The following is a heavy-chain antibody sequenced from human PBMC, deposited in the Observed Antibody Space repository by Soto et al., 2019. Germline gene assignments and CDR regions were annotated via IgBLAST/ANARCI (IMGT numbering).Heavy chain of an antibody. J-gene: IGHJ5*02. CDR1: GGTFSSYT. D-gene: IGHD6-19*01. CDR3: ARDASGIAVADYLYNWFDP. V-gene: IGHV1-69*04. CDR2: IIPILGIA. Sequence: GASVKVSCKASGGTFSSYTISWVRQAPGQGLEWMGRIIPILGIANYAQKFQGRVTITADKSTSTAYMELSSLRSEDTAVYYCARDASGIAVADYLYNWFDPWGQGTLVTVSS.